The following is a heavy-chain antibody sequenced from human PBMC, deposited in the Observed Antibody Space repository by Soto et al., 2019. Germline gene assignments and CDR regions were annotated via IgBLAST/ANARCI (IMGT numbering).Heavy chain of an antibody. CDR2: INHSGST. D-gene: IGHD3-10*01. CDR3: ARGPNYYGSGA. CDR1: GGSFSGYY. J-gene: IGHJ5*02. V-gene: IGHV4-34*01. Sequence: QVQLQQWGAGLLKPSETLSLTCAVYGGSFSGYYWSWIRQPPGKGLEWIGEINHSGSTNYNPSLKSRVTISVDTSKNQFSLKLSSVTAADTAVYYCARGPNYYGSGAWGQGTLVTVSS.